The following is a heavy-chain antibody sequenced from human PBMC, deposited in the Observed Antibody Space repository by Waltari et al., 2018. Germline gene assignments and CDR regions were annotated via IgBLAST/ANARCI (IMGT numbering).Heavy chain of an antibody. D-gene: IGHD1-26*01. V-gene: IGHV4-39*07. CDR2: IYYSGST. CDR1: GCSTRRRGTY. CDR3: ARGASRSSSLTEWFDP. Sequence: QLQLQESGPGLGKPSETRSITCTDSGCSTRRRGTYWAWIRQPAGKGLEWIGSIYYSGSTYYNPSLKSRVTISVDTSKTQFSLKLSSVTAADTAVYYCARGASRSSSLTEWFDPWGQGTLVTVSS. J-gene: IGHJ5*02.